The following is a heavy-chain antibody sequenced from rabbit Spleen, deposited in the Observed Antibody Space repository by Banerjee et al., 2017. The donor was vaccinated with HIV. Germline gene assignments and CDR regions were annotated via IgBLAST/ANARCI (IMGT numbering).Heavy chain of an antibody. D-gene: IGHD3-1*01. CDR2: IVINGGST. CDR1: GFDFSSGHD. V-gene: IGHV1S40*01. CDR3: TRDVDDGATGSGFGL. Sequence: QSLEESGGDLVKPGASLTLTCKASGFDFSSGHDMCWVRQAPGKGLEWIACIVINGGSTYYASWAKGRFTISKTSTTVDLKMTSLTAADTATYFCTRDVDDGATGSGFGLWGPGTLVTVS. J-gene: IGHJ4*01.